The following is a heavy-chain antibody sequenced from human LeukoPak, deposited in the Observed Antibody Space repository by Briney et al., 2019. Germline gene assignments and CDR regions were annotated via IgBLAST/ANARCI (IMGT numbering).Heavy chain of an antibody. V-gene: IGHV3-30*02. CDR3: AKDFRQVAVAGGNFQH. CDR1: GFTFSSYG. CDR2: IRYDGSNK. Sequence: TGGSLRLSCAASGFTFSSYGMHWVRQAPGKGLEWVAFIRYDGSNKYYADSVKGRFTISRDNSKNTLYLQMNSLRAEDTAVYYCAKDFRQVAVAGGNFQHWGQGTLVTVSS. D-gene: IGHD6-19*01. J-gene: IGHJ1*01.